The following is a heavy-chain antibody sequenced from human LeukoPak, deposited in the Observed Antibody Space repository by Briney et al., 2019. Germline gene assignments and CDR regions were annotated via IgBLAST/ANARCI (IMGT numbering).Heavy chain of an antibody. D-gene: IGHD6-13*01. CDR1: GGSISSSSYY. CDR2: IYYSGST. CDR3: ARDRSIAAAGTT. J-gene: IGHJ5*02. V-gene: IGHV4-39*02. Sequence: PSEALSLTCTVSGGSISSSSYYWGWIRQPPGKGLEWIGSIYYSGSTYYNPSLKSRVTISVDTSKNQFSLKLSSVTAADTAVYYSARDRSIAAAGTTWGQGTLVTVSS.